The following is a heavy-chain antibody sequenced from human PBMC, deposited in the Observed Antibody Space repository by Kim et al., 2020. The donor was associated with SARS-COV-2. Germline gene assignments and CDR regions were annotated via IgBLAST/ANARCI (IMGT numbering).Heavy chain of an antibody. V-gene: IGHV4-59*13. CDR1: GGSISSYY. Sequence: SETLSLTCTVSGGSISSYYWSWIRQPPGKGLEWIGYIYYSGSTNYNPSLKSRVTISVDTSKNQFSLKLSSVTAADTAVYYCARDRYDFWTTAPYGMDVWG. J-gene: IGHJ6*01. CDR3: ARDRYDFWTTAPYGMDV. CDR2: IYYSGST. D-gene: IGHD3-3*01.